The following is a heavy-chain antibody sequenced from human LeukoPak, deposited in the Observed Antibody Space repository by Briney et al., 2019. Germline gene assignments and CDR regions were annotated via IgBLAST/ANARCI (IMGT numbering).Heavy chain of an antibody. CDR1: GLPIGAFA. Sequence: GGSLRLSCVASGLPIGAFAMHWVRQAPGQGLEWVSLISGDGVSTFFTDSVEGRFSISRDNSKNSLFLEMSSLRTEDTAMYYDSRESIKVDYWGQGTLVAVSS. CDR2: ISGDGVST. CDR3: SRESIKVDY. V-gene: IGHV3-43*02. J-gene: IGHJ4*01.